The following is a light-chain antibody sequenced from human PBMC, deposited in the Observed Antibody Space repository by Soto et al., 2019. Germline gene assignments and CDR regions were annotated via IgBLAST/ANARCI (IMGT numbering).Light chain of an antibody. Sequence: QSALTQPRSVSGSPGQSVTISCTGTSSNVGGYNYVSWYQQHPGIAPQLIIYDVTKRPSGVPDRFSGSKSGNTASLTISGLQAEDEADDYCCSYAGSYSWVFGGGTKRTVL. CDR2: DVT. CDR3: CSYAGSYSWV. V-gene: IGLV2-11*01. J-gene: IGLJ3*02. CDR1: SSNVGGYNY.